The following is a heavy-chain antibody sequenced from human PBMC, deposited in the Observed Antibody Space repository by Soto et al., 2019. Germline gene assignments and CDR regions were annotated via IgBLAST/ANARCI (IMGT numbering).Heavy chain of an antibody. CDR3: AKSSRVSSSWLYCYYYYGMDV. J-gene: IGHJ6*02. CDR1: GFTFSSYA. D-gene: IGHD6-13*01. CDR2: ISGSGGST. Sequence: PGGSLRLSCAVSGFTFSSYAMSWVRQAPWKGLEWVSAISGSGGSTYYADSVKGRFTISRDNSKNTLYLQMNSLRAEDTAVYYCAKSSRVSSSWLYCYYYYGMDVWGQGTTVTVSS. V-gene: IGHV3-23*01.